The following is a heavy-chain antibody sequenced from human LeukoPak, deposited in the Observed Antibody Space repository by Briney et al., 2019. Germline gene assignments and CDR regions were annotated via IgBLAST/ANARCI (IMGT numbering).Heavy chain of an antibody. J-gene: IGHJ4*02. D-gene: IGHD6-13*01. Sequence: GGSLRLSCAASGFTFSSYGMHWVRQAPGKGLEWVAVISYDGSNKYYADSVKGRFTISRDNSKNTLYLQMNSLRAEDTAVYYCAKLHNNGAAAGIGTYEFDYWGQGTLVTVSS. CDR3: AKLHNNGAAAGIGTYEFDY. CDR2: ISYDGSNK. CDR1: GFTFSSYG. V-gene: IGHV3-30*18.